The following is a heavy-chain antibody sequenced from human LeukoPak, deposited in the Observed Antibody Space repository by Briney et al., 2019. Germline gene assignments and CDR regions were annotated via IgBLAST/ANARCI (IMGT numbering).Heavy chain of an antibody. CDR3: AKGFDFWSGRFDY. J-gene: IGHJ4*02. D-gene: IGHD3-3*01. Sequence: GGSLRLSCAASGFTFSSYGMHWVRQAPGKGLEWVAFKQYDGSNKYYVDSVKGRFTISRDNSKDTLYLQMNSLSAEDTAVYYCAKGFDFWSGRFDYWGQGTLVTVSS. CDR2: KQYDGSNK. V-gene: IGHV3-30*02. CDR1: GFTFSSYG.